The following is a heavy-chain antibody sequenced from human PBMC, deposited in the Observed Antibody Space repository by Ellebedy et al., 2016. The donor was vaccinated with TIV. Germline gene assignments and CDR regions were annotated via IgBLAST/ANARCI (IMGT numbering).Heavy chain of an antibody. D-gene: IGHD1-26*01. CDR3: AGRPSGNYYTH. CDR2: IYSSGTT. J-gene: IGHJ4*02. V-gene: IGHV3-53*01. CDR1: GFDFTTTY. Sequence: GGSLRLSCAVYGFDFTTTYMSWVRQAPGKGLEWVSVIYSSGTTYTAGSVEGRFIISRDNFKNTLYLQMNSLRAEDTAVYYCAGRPSGNYYTHWGQGTLVTVSS.